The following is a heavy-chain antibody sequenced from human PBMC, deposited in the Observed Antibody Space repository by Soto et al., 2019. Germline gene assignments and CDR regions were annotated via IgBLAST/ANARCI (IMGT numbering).Heavy chain of an antibody. CDR1: GFTFSSYA. D-gene: IGHD5-18*01. CDR3: AKGIRGYYYYGMDV. V-gene: IGHV3-23*01. Sequence: GGSLRLSCAASGFTFSSYAMSWVRQAPGKGLEWVSAISGSGGSTYYADSVKGRFTISRDNSKNTLYLQMNSLRAEDTAVYYCAKGIRGYYYYGMDVWGQGTMVTVSS. CDR2: ISGSGGST. J-gene: IGHJ6*02.